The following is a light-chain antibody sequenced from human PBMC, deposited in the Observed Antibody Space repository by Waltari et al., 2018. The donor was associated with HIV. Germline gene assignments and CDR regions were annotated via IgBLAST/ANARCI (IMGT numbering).Light chain of an antibody. CDR1: QSVRSS. CDR2: VAS. Sequence: EIVLTQSPDTLSLSPGERATLSCWASQSVRSSLAWYQQKPGQPPRLLIYVASNRATGIPARFSGSGSGTDFTLTISSLEPEDFAVYYCQQRRNLPLTFGGGTKVEIK. V-gene: IGKV3-11*01. J-gene: IGKJ4*01. CDR3: QQRRNLPLT.